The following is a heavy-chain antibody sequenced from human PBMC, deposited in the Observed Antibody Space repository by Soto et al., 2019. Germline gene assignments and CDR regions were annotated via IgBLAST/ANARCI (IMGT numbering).Heavy chain of an antibody. J-gene: IGHJ6*02. CDR1: GYTFTSYG. CDR2: ISAYNGNT. CDR3: ARDRVAVPKASYYGMDV. V-gene: IGHV1-18*01. Sequence: ASVKVSCKASGYTFTSYGIGWVRQAPGQGLEWMGWISAYNGNTNYAQKLQGRVTMTTDTSTSTAYMELRSLRSDDTAVYYCARDRVAVPKASYYGMDVWGQGTTVTVSS. D-gene: IGHD6-19*01.